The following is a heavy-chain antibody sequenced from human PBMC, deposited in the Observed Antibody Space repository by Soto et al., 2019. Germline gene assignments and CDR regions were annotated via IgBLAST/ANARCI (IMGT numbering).Heavy chain of an antibody. Sequence: QVQLVQSGGEVKKPGASVKVSCKASGYTFTTYGISWVRQAPGQGLEWMGWISAYNGNTSYAQTLQGRVTMTTDTSTSTAYMELRSLRSDDPAVYYCARVFFRLFAFEIWGQGTMVTVPS. CDR1: GYTFTTYG. J-gene: IGHJ3*02. CDR3: ARVFFRLFAFEI. D-gene: IGHD3-22*01. CDR2: ISAYNGNT. V-gene: IGHV1-18*01.